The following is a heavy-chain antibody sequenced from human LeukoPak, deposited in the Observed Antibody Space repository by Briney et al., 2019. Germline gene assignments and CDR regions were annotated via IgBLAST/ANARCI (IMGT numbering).Heavy chain of an antibody. CDR2: ISSSSSYI. CDR1: GFTFSSYS. J-gene: IGHJ6*03. D-gene: IGHD6-13*01. V-gene: IGHV3-21*01. Sequence: GGSLRLSCAASGFTFSSYSMNWVRQAPGKGLEWVSSISSSSSYIYYADSVKGRFTISRDNAKNSLYLQMNSLRAEDTAVYYCAREKKAAAAPMDVWGKGPRSPSP. CDR3: AREKKAAAAPMDV.